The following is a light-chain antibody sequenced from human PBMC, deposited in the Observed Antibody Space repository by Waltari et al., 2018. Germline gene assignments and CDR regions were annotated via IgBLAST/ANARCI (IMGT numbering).Light chain of an antibody. V-gene: IGLV2-23*02. J-gene: IGLJ3*02. CDR1: SSDTGRYNL. Sequence: QSALTQPASVSGSPGQSSTISCTRASSDTGRYNLVSWDQQHPGKAPNLRVYAVFYRPSGVSNRCSASKSGNTASLTISGLQAEDEADYYCCSYAGSYTWVFGGGTKLTVL. CDR2: AVF. CDR3: CSYAGSYTWV.